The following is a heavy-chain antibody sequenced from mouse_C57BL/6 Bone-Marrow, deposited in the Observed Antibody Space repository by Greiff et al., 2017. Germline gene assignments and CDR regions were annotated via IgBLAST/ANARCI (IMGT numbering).Heavy chain of an antibody. CDR2: IYPRSGNT. V-gene: IGHV1-81*01. J-gene: IGHJ2*01. Sequence: QVQLQQSGAELARPGASVKLSCKASGYTFTSYGISWVKQRTGQGLEWIGEIYPRSGNTYYNEKFKGKATLTADKSSSTAYMELRSLTSDDSAVYFGASYDGYFYYFDYWGQGTTLTVSS. CDR3: ASYDGYFYYFDY. CDR1: GYTFTSYG. D-gene: IGHD2-3*01.